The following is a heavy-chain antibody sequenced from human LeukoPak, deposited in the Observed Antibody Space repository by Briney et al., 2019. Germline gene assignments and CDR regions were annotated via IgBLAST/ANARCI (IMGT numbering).Heavy chain of an antibody. CDR2: IKEDGGEI. CDR1: GFSFSSYW. J-gene: IGHJ5*02. CDR3: ARHLIGDSNGYYLGTYAS. D-gene: IGHD3-22*01. Sequence: PRGSLRLSCEASGFSFSSYWMSWVRQAAGKGLEWVASIKEDGGEIYYVDSVKGRFTISRDNSKHSLYLQVNSLRAEDTAVYYCARHLIGDSNGYYLGTYASWGQGTLVTVSS. V-gene: IGHV3-7*05.